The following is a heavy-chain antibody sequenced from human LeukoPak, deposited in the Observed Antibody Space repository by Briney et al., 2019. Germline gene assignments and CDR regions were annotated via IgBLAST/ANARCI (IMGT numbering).Heavy chain of an antibody. CDR1: GFIFSDYA. J-gene: IGHJ5*02. Sequence: GGSLRLSCAASGFIFSDYAMHWVRQAPGKGLVWVSRIISDGSTTDYADSVKGRFTISRDNAKNTLYRQMNSLRAEDTAVYYCVRGGAEYSNGHNWFDPWGQGTLVTVSS. CDR3: VRGGAEYSNGHNWFDP. CDR2: IISDGSTT. D-gene: IGHD2/OR15-2a*01. V-gene: IGHV3-74*01.